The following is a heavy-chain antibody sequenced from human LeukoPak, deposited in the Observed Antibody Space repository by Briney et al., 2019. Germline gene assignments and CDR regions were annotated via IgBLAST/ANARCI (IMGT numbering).Heavy chain of an antibody. D-gene: IGHD2-2*01. Sequence: GGSLRLSCAASGFTFSSYEMNWVRQAPGKGLEWVSCISSSGGTIYYADSVKGRFTISRDNAEKSLSLQMHSLRAEDTAVYYCARYCSSGKLLLYWGQGTLVTVSS. J-gene: IGHJ4*02. CDR3: ARYCSSGKLLLY. CDR1: GFTFSSYE. CDR2: ISSSGGTI. V-gene: IGHV3-48*03.